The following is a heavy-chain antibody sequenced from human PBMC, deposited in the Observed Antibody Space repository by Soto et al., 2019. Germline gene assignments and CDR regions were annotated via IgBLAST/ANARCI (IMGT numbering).Heavy chain of an antibody. J-gene: IGHJ3*02. CDR2: ISGSGGST. Sequence: EVQLLESGGGLVQPGGSLRLSCAASGFTFSCYDMSWVRQAPGKGLEWVSAISGSGGSTYYADSVKGRFTLSRDNSKNTLYVQINSLRAEDTAIYYCAKDSTAYFEVVAPDAFNIWGQGTMVTVSS. CDR1: GFTFSCYD. V-gene: IGHV3-23*01. CDR3: AKDSTAYFEVVAPDAFNI. D-gene: IGHD2-15*01.